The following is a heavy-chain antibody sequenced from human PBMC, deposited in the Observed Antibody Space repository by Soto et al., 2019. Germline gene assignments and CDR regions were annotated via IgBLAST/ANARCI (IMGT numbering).Heavy chain of an antibody. CDR1: GVSISSYF. D-gene: IGHD6-19*01. CDR2: TYHRGST. V-gene: IGHV4-59*08. J-gene: IGHJ4*02. Sequence: LSLTCSVSGVSISSYFWSWIRQAPGGGLEWIGYTYHRGSTNYSPSLKSRVAISLDTSENQFSLKVTSVTAADTALYYCARGWGTGFYHFDSWGQGTLVTVSS. CDR3: ARGWGTGFYHFDS.